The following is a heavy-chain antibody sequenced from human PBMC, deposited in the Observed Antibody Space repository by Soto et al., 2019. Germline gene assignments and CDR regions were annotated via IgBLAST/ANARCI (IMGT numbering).Heavy chain of an antibody. D-gene: IGHD4-17*01. CDR1: GGSFSGYY. Sequence: QMQLQQWGAGLLKPSETLSLTCAVYGGSFSGYYYYWIRQPPGKGLEWIGEINRSGSTNYNPSIKSRVTISVDTSKNQFSLTLSSVTAADTAIYYCARGGLTTVPPLTWGQGTLVTVSS. J-gene: IGHJ4*02. V-gene: IGHV4-34*01. CDR3: ARGGLTTVPPLT. CDR2: INRSGST.